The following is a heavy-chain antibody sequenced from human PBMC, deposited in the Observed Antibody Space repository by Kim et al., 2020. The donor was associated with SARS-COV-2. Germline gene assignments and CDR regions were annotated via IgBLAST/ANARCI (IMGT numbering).Heavy chain of an antibody. J-gene: IGHJ6*02. CDR3: ARDREPAVYYYYYYGMDV. CDR1: GYTFTSYG. Sequence: ASVKVSCKASGYTFTSYGISWVRQAPGQGLEWMGWISAYNGNTNYAQKLQGRVTMTTDTSTSTAYMELRSLRSDDTAVYYCARDREPAVYYYYYYGMDVWGQGTTITVS. V-gene: IGHV1-18*01. CDR2: ISAYNGNT. D-gene: IGHD1-26*01.